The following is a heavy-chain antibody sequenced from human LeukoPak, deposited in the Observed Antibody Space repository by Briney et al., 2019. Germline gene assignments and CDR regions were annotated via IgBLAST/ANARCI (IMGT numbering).Heavy chain of an antibody. V-gene: IGHV3-23*01. CDR2: VAGGGGKK. CDR1: GFSFSNYA. Sequence: GGSLRLSCAASGFSFSNYAMSWVRQAPGKGLEWVSYVAGGGGKKFHADSVKGRFTISRDNSRNTMFLQMNSLRVEDTAVYYCAKCRLSYGDDAFHVWGQGTMVLVSS. D-gene: IGHD4-17*01. CDR3: AKCRLSYGDDAFHV. J-gene: IGHJ3*01.